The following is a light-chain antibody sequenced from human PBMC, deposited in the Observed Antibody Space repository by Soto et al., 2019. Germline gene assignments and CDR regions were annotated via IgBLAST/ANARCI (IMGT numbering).Light chain of an antibody. CDR2: GAS. CDR1: QSVSSK. V-gene: IGKV3-15*01. J-gene: IGKJ4*01. Sequence: EIVMTQSLAPLSVSPGERATLSCRASQSVSSKLAWYQQKPGQAPRLLIYGASTRATGIPARFSGSGSGTEFTLTISSLQSEDFAVYSCQEYNNVLTFGGLTKVDIK. CDR3: QEYNNVLT.